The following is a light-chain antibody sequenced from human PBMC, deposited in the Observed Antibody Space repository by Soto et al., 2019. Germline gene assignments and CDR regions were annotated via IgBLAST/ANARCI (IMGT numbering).Light chain of an antibody. V-gene: IGLV2-14*01. CDR1: SSDVGGYNY. CDR2: EVS. CDR3: SSYTSSSTPLV. J-gene: IGLJ1*01. Sequence: QSALTQPASVSGSPGQSITISCTGTSSDVGGYNYVSWYQQHPGKAPKLMIYEVSNRPSGVSNRFSGSKSGNTASLTISGLQAEDEAGYYCSSYTSSSTPLVFGTGTKLTVL.